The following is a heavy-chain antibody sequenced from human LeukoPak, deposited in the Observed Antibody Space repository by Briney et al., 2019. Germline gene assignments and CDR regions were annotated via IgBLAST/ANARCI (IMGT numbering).Heavy chain of an antibody. CDR1: GFTFSAYN. CDR3: AKDRSSSWTWTIDY. J-gene: IGHJ4*02. CDR2: ISYDGSNE. V-gene: IGHV3-30*18. D-gene: IGHD6-13*01. Sequence: GGSLRLSCAASGFTFSAYNMHWVRQAPGKGLEWVALISYDGSNEYYADSVKGRFTISRDKSKNTLYLQMNSLRAEDTAAYYCAKDRSSSWTWTIDYWGQGTLVTVSS.